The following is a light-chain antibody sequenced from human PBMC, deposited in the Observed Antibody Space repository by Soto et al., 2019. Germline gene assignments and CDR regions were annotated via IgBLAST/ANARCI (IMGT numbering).Light chain of an antibody. V-gene: IGKV3-15*01. CDR3: QQYTSWPRT. Sequence: EIVMTQSPATLSVSPGERVTLSYRASQSVSSHFAWYQQRPGQAPRLLIYDSSTRATGIPARFSGTGSGTEVTLTISSLQSEDFAVYYCQQYTSWPRTFGQGTRVEIK. CDR1: QSVSSH. J-gene: IGKJ1*01. CDR2: DSS.